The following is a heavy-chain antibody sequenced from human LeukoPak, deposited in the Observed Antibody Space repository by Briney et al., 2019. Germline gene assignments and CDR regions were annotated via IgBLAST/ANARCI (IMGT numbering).Heavy chain of an antibody. D-gene: IGHD2-21*02. V-gene: IGHV4-59*01. CDR3: ARGEGQAVSAFDY. Sequence: SETLSLTCTVSGGSISSYYWSWIRQPPGKGLEYIGYIHYSGSTKYNPSLESRVTISLDTAKNQFSLRLSSLTAADTAVYYCARGEGQAVSAFDYWGQGMLVTVSS. CDR2: IHYSGST. CDR1: GGSISSYY. J-gene: IGHJ4*02.